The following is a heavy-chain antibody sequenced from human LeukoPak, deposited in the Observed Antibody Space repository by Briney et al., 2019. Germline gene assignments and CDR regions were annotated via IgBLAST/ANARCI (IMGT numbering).Heavy chain of an antibody. CDR3: ARARRDPGAGIAARPRPYYFDY. D-gene: IGHD6-6*01. CDR2: MNPNSGNT. J-gene: IGHJ4*02. CDR1: GDTFTGYY. V-gene: IGHV1-8*03. Sequence: GASVKVSCKTSGDTFTGYYMHWVRQATGQGLEWMGWMNPNSGNTGYAQKFQGRVTITRNTSISTAYMELSSLRSEDTAVYYCARARRDPGAGIAARPRPYYFDYWGQGTLVTVSS.